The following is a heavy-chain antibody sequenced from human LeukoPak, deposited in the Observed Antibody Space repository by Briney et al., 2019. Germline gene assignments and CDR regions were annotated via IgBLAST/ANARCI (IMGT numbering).Heavy chain of an antibody. J-gene: IGHJ4*02. CDR2: ISGSGGST. V-gene: IGHV3-23*01. CDR1: GFTFSSYA. D-gene: IGHD5-18*01. CDR3: ARDPGYSYGHGLVY. Sequence: GGSLRLSCAASGFTFSSYAMSWVRQPPGKGMEWVSAISGSGGSTYYADSVKGRFTISRDSSKNTLYLQMNSLRAEDTAVYYCARDPGYSYGHGLVYWGQGTLVTVSS.